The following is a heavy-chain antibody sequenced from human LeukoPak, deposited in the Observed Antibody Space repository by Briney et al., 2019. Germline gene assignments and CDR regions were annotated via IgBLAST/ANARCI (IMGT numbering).Heavy chain of an antibody. D-gene: IGHD3-10*01. CDR2: IYPDGRT. V-gene: IGHV3-53*01. Sequence: GGFLRLSCAASGVTVSSIYMGWVRQAPGKGLDWVSVIYPDGRTYYTESVKGRFTISRDSSENSLFLQMNSLRAEDTAVYYCATLKGWYGEGCFDCWGQGTLVTVSS. J-gene: IGHJ4*02. CDR1: GVTVSSIY. CDR3: ATLKGWYGEGCFDC.